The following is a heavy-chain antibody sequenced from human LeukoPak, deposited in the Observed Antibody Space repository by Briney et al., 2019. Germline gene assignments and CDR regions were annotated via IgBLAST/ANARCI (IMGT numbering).Heavy chain of an antibody. CDR2: ISDTGGAI. J-gene: IGHJ5*02. Sequence: GGSLRLSCAASGFAFSGYEMYWVRQAPGKGLEWISYISDTGGAIHYADSVKGRFTISRDNAKNSLYLQMNSLRAEDTAVYYCAKDTSGWSLTWGQGALVTVSS. CDR1: GFAFSGYE. CDR3: AKDTSGWSLT. D-gene: IGHD6-19*01. V-gene: IGHV3-48*03.